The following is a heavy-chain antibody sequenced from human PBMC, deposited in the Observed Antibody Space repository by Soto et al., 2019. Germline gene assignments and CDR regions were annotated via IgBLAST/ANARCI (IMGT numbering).Heavy chain of an antibody. V-gene: IGHV3-21*01. CDR2: ISSSGGSV. D-gene: IGHD2-2*01. CDR3: ARGRSINTNMDY. CDR1: GFTFSTYS. J-gene: IGHJ4*02. Sequence: EVQLVESGGGLVKPGGSLRLSCAASGFTFSTYSMNWVRQAPGKGLEWVSSISSSGGSVSYAESVNGRFTISRDNAKNSLYLQMASLRAEDTAVYYCARGRSINTNMDYWGQGTLVTVSS.